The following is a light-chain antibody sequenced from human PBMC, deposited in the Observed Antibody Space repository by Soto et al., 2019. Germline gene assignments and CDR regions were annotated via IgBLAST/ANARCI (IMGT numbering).Light chain of an antibody. V-gene: IGKV3-11*01. CDR2: DAS. Sequence: EIVLTQSPATLSLSPGERATLSCRASQSLTNYFVWYQQKPGQAPRLLLYDASNRATGIPARFSGSGSGTDFTLTISSLEPEDFAVYYWQQRSNWPLTFGGGTKVEIK. J-gene: IGKJ4*01. CDR3: QQRSNWPLT. CDR1: QSLTNY.